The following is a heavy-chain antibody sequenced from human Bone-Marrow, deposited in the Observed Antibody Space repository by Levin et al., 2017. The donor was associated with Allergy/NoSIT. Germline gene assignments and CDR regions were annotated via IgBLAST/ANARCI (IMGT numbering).Heavy chain of an antibody. CDR3: ARDSRPLYSSGWYAPDYWYFDL. D-gene: IGHD6-19*01. J-gene: IGHJ2*01. Sequence: SSETLSLTCTVSGGSISSSYWSWIRQPPGKGLEWIGYMSYTGSSNYNPSLKSRVSLSVDTSKNNFSLRLSSVTAAVTAVYYCARDSRPLYSSGWYAPDYWYFDLWGRGTLVTVFS. V-gene: IGHV4-59*01. CDR1: GGSISSSY. CDR2: MSYTGSS.